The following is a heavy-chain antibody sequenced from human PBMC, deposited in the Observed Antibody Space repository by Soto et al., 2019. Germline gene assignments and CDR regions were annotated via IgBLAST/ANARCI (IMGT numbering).Heavy chain of an antibody. J-gene: IGHJ4*02. V-gene: IGHV5-51*01. CDR1: GYSFTSYW. CDR3: ARTQRHYYDSSGYAAFDY. D-gene: IGHD3-22*01. CDR2: IYPGDSDT. Sequence: GESLKISCKGSGYSFTSYWIGWVRQMPGKGLEWMGIIYPGDSDTRYSPSFQGQVTISADKSISTAYLQWSSLKASDTAMYYCARTQRHYYDSSGYAAFDYWGQGTLVTVSS.